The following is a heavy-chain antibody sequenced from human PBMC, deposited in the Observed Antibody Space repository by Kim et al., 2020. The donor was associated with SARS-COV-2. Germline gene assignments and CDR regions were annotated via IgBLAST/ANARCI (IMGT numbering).Heavy chain of an antibody. D-gene: IGHD6-13*01. Sequence: ASVKVSCKASGYTFTSYAISWVRQAPGQGLEWMGWISAYNGNTNYAQKLQGRVTMTTDTSTSTAYMELRSLRSDDTAVYYCASSSSSWYPPYYYYYGMDVWGQGTTFTVSS. J-gene: IGHJ6*02. CDR1: GYTFTSYA. CDR3: ASSSSSWYPPYYYYYGMDV. V-gene: IGHV1-18*04. CDR2: ISAYNGNT.